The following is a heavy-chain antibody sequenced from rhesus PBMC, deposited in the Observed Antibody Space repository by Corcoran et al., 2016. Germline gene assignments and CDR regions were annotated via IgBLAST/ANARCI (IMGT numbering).Heavy chain of an antibody. V-gene: IGHV3-134*01. J-gene: IGHJ4*01. CDR2: ISWNSGTI. Sequence: EVQLVESGGALAQPGGSLRLSCAASGFTFDDYAMHWVRQAPGKGLEWVSRISWNSGTIYYADSVKGRFTISIDNAKNSLFLQMDRLRAEDTAVYYCTRDSRSTFDYWGQGVLVTVSS. CDR1: GFTFDDYA. CDR3: TRDSRSTFDY.